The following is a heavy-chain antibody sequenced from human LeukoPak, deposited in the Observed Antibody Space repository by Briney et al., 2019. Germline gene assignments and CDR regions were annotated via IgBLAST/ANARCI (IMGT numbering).Heavy chain of an antibody. V-gene: IGHV5-51*01. Sequence: GESLKISCKGSGYSFTSYWIGWVRQMPGKGLEWMGIIYPGDSDTRYSPSFQGQVTISADKSISTAYLQWSSLKASDTAMYYCATYYDSSGYYYHFDYWGRGTLVTVSS. D-gene: IGHD3-22*01. J-gene: IGHJ4*02. CDR3: ATYYDSSGYYYHFDY. CDR2: IYPGDSDT. CDR1: GYSFTSYW.